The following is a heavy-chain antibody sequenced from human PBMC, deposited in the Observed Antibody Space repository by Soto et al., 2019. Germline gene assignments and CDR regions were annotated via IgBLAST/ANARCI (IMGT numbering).Heavy chain of an antibody. D-gene: IGHD3-10*01. CDR2: IYRSGNT. J-gene: IGHJ1*01. CDR3: ATPPLWFGDLALEH. Sequence: QVQLQESGPGLVEPSQTLSLTCTVSGDSISSGGYYWSWIRQHPVKGLEYIGYIYRSGNTYYNPSLQSRVLISLDTSNNQFSLQLTSVTAAATAVYYCATPPLWFGDLALEHWGQGTLVTVSS. CDR1: GDSISSGGYY. V-gene: IGHV4-31*03.